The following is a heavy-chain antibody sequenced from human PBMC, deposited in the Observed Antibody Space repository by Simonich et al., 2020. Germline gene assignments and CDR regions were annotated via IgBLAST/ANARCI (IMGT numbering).Heavy chain of an antibody. CDR3: ARHDRWLQFYFDY. V-gene: IGHV4-59*08. J-gene: IGHJ4*02. Sequence: QVQLQESGPGLVKPSETLSLTCTVSGGSISSYYWGWIRQPPGKGLEWIWYSYYSGGTNYTPSLKSRVTISVDTSKNQFSLKLSSVTAADTAVYYCARHDRWLQFYFDYWGQGTLVTVSS. CDR2: SYYSGGT. CDR1: GGSISSYY. D-gene: IGHD5-12*01.